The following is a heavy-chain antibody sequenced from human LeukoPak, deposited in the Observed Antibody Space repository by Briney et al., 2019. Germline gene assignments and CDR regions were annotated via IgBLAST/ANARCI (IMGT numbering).Heavy chain of an antibody. J-gene: IGHJ4*02. V-gene: IGHV1-69*04. CDR3: ARSPNYDILTGYPSYYFDY. Sequence: SVKVSCKASGGTFSSYAISWARQAPGQGLEWMGRIIPIFGIANYAQKFQGRVTITADKSTSTAYMELSSLRSEDTAVYYCARSPNYDILTGYPSYYFDYWGQGTLVTVSS. CDR1: GGTFSSYA. CDR2: IIPIFGIA. D-gene: IGHD3-9*01.